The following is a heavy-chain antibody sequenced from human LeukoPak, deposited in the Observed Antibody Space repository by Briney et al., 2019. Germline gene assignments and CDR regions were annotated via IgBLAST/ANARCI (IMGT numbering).Heavy chain of an antibody. D-gene: IGHD2-2*01. CDR3: ARTIVVVPAAPETYGMDV. J-gene: IGHJ6*02. CDR2: TYYRSKWYN. V-gene: IGHV6-1*01. Sequence: SQILSLTCAISGDSVSSNSAAWNWIRQSPSRGLEWLGRTYYRSKWYNDYAVSVKSRITINPDTCKNQFSLQLNSVTPEDTAVYYCARTIVVVPAAPETYGMDVWGQGTTVTVSS. CDR1: GDSVSSNSAA.